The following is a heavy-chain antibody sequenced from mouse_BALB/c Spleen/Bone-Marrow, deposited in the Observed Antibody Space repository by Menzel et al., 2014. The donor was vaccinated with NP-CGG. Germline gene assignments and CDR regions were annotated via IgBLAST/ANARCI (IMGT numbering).Heavy chain of an antibody. Sequence: EVKLQESGPELVKPGASVKMSCKASGYTFTSYVMHWVKQMPGQGLEWIGYINPYNDGTKYNEKFKGKATLTSDKSSSTAYMELSSLTSEDSAVYYCTRGVYYDNDEGAMDYWGQGSSVTDSS. V-gene: IGHV1-14*01. CDR2: INPYNDGT. D-gene: IGHD2-4*01. CDR3: TRGVYYDNDEGAMDY. CDR1: GYTFTSYV. J-gene: IGHJ4*01.